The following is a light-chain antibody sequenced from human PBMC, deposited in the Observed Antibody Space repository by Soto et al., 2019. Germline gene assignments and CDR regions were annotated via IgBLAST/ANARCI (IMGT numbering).Light chain of an antibody. CDR3: QQYNSYPYT. CDR2: KAS. V-gene: IGKV1-5*03. J-gene: IGKJ2*01. Sequence: DIQMTQSPSTLSASVGDRVTITCRASQTINSWLAWYQQKPGKAPKLLIYKASTLESGVPSRLSGSGSGTEFTLTISSLQPDDSGIYHCQQYNSYPYTFGQGTKLEIK. CDR1: QTINSW.